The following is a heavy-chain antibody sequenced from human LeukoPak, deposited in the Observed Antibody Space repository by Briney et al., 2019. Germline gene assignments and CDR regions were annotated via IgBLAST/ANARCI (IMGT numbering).Heavy chain of an antibody. CDR2: INHSGST. V-gene: IGHV4-34*01. D-gene: IGHD6-13*01. J-gene: IGHJ4*02. Sequence: SETLSLTCAVYGGSFSGYYWSWIRQPPGEGLEWIGEINHSGSTTYNPSLTSRATISVDTSKNQFSLKLSSVTAADTAVYYCARLNLGKLPPGIAAARTPYVFDYWGQGTLVTVSS. CDR3: ARLNLGKLPPGIAAARTPYVFDY. CDR1: GGSFSGYY.